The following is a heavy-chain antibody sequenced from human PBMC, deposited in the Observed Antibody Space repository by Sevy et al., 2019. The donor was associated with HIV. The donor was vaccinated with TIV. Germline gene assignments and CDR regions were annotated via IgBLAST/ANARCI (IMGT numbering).Heavy chain of an antibody. CDR1: GFTFSDYY. D-gene: IGHD5-18*01. Sequence: GGSLRLSCAASGFTFSDYYMSWIRQAPGKGLEWVSYISSSSSYKNYADSVKGRFTISRDNAKNSLYLQMNSLRAEDTAVYYCAREGGVDTARAFDYWGQGTLVTVSS. V-gene: IGHV3-11*06. J-gene: IGHJ4*02. CDR2: ISSSSSYK. CDR3: AREGGVDTARAFDY.